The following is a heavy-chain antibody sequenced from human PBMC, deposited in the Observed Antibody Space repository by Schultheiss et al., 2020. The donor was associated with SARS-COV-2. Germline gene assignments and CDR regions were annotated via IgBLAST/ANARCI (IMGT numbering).Heavy chain of an antibody. CDR1: GFSFRSFA. Sequence: GGSLRLSCAASGFSFRSFAMHWVRQAPGKGLEWVAVIYSGGSTYYADSVKGRFTISRDNSKNTLYLQMNSLRAEDTAVYYCARPNSRRYGDYGVDYWGQGTLVTVSS. CDR3: ARPNSRRYGDYGVDY. J-gene: IGHJ4*02. D-gene: IGHD4-17*01. CDR2: IYSGGST. V-gene: IGHV3-66*02.